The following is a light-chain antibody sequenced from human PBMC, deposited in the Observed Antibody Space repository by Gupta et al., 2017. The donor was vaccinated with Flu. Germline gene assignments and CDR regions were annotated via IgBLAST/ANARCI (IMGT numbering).Light chain of an antibody. V-gene: IGKV3-15*01. CDR3: QHENNCPIT. CDR1: QSVTSN. J-gene: IGKJ4*01. Sequence: EIVMTQSPATLSVSPGERATLSCRASQSVTSNLAWYQQKPGQAPRLLIYGASTRATGVPARFSGSGSGTEFTLTISSLQSEDFAVYYRQHENNCPITFGGGTKVDIK. CDR2: GAS.